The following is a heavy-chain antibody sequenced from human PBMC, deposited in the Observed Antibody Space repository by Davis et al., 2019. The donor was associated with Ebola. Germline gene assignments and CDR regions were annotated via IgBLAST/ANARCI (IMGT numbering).Heavy chain of an antibody. J-gene: IGHJ4*02. Sequence: PGGSLRLSCKASGYSFTSYWIGWVRQMPGKGLEWMGIIYPGDSDTRYSPSFQGQVTISADKSISTAYLQWSSLKASDTAMYYCARPGGQQLVEAYFDYWGQGTLVTVSS. CDR2: IYPGDSDT. V-gene: IGHV5-51*01. CDR1: GYSFTSYW. D-gene: IGHD6-13*01. CDR3: ARPGGQQLVEAYFDY.